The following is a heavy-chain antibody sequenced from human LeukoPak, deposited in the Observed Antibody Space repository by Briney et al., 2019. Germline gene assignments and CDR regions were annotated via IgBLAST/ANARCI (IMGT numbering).Heavy chain of an antibody. D-gene: IGHD3-3*01. Sequence: SVKVSCKASGGTFSSYAISWVRQAPGQGLEWMGGIIPIFGTANYAQKFQGRVTITTDESTSTAYMELSSMRSEDTAVYYCAREEREIFGVVIIGDDAFDIWGQGTMVTVSS. J-gene: IGHJ3*02. CDR2: IIPIFGTA. V-gene: IGHV1-69*05. CDR3: AREEREIFGVVIIGDDAFDI. CDR1: GGTFSSYA.